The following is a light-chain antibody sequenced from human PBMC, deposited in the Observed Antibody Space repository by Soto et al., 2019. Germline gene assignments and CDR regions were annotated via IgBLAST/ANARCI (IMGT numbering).Light chain of an antibody. CDR2: QDN. CDR3: QSYDDNNWM. V-gene: IGLV6-57*01. Sequence: NFMLTQPHSVSESPGKTVTISCTRSSGSIASNYVQWYQQRPGSSPTTVIYQDNRRPSGVPDRFSGSIDRSSNSASLSISGLETEDEADYYCQSYDDNNWMFGGGTKLTVL. CDR1: SGSIASNY. J-gene: IGLJ3*02.